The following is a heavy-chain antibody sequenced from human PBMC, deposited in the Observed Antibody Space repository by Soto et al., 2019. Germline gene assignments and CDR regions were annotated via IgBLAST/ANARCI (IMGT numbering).Heavy chain of an antibody. J-gene: IGHJ4*02. D-gene: IGHD3-22*01. V-gene: IGHV4-59*01. CDR1: GGSISSYY. CDR2: IYYSGSA. Sequence: SETLSLTCTVSGGSISSYYWSWIRQHPGKGLEWIGYIYYSGSAYYNPSLKSRVTISVDTSKNQFSLKLSSVTAADTAVYYCARNREDGSGYSVRFAYWGLGTLVTVSS. CDR3: ARNREDGSGYSVRFAY.